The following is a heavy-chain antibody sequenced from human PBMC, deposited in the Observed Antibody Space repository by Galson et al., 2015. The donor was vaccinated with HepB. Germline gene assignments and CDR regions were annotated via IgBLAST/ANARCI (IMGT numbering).Heavy chain of an antibody. Sequence: SLRLSCAASGFTFSSYAMSWVRQAPGKGLEWVSAISGSGGSTYYADSVKGRFTISRDNSKNTLYLQMNSLRAEDTAVCYCTRARGDIVVVVAASRGYYFDYWGQGTLVTVSS. D-gene: IGHD2-15*01. V-gene: IGHV3-23*01. CDR1: GFTFSSYA. J-gene: IGHJ4*02. CDR2: ISGSGGST. CDR3: TRARGDIVVVVAASRGYYFDY.